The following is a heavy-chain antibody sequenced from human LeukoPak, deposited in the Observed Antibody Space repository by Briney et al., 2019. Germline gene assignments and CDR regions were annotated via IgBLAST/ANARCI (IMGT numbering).Heavy chain of an antibody. CDR3: AKGGGYEAQYYYYYLDV. D-gene: IGHD5-12*01. CDR1: GFTFDDYG. J-gene: IGHJ6*03. V-gene: IGHV3-30*02. Sequence: GGSLRLSCAASGFTFDDYGMHWVRQAPGKGLEWVAFIRYDGSNKYYADSVKGRFTISRDNSKNTLYLQMKSLRAEDTAVYYCAKGGGYEAQYYYYYLDVWGKGTTVTISS. CDR2: IRYDGSNK.